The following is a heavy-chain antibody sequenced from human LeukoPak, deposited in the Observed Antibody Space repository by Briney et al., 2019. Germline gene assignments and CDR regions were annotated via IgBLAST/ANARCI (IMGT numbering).Heavy chain of an antibody. D-gene: IGHD3-22*01. J-gene: IGHJ3*02. CDR1: GGSVSSGSYY. Sequence: SETLSLTCTVSGGSVSSGSYYWSWIRQPPGKGLEWIGYIYYSGSTNYNPSLKSRVTISVDTSKNQFSLKLSSVTAADTAVYYCARERDYYDSSGYLLRDAFDIWGQGTMVTVSS. CDR2: IYYSGST. V-gene: IGHV4-61*01. CDR3: ARERDYYDSSGYLLRDAFDI.